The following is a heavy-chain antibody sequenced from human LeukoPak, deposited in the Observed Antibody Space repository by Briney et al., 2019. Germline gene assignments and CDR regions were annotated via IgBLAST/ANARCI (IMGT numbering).Heavy chain of an antibody. CDR3: AKDRSIGTYYTFDS. CDR1: GFTFTTYS. J-gene: IGHJ4*02. Sequence: GGSLRLSCAASGFTFTTYSMSWVRQAPGKGLEWVSTVSGSGAIAYYTDSDKGRFTISRDNSKSTLYLQMSSLTAKDTAVYYCAKDRSIGTYYTFDSWGQGTLVTVSS. CDR2: VSGSGAIA. D-gene: IGHD1-26*01. V-gene: IGHV3-23*01.